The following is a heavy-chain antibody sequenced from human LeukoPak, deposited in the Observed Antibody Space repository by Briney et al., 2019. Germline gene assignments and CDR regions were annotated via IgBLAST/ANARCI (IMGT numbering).Heavy chain of an antibody. D-gene: IGHD3-9*01. CDR2: IRFDGTNK. Sequence: GGSLRLSCAASGFTFSDYGMHWVRQAPGKGLDWVTFIRFDGTNKFDADSVKGRFTVSRDNAKNTLYLQMNTLRVEDTAVYYCTRDLMDYDVSTGLHHYYMDVWGQGTTVTVSS. CDR1: GFTFSDYG. V-gene: IGHV3-30*12. J-gene: IGHJ6*02. CDR3: TRDLMDYDVSTGLHHYYMDV.